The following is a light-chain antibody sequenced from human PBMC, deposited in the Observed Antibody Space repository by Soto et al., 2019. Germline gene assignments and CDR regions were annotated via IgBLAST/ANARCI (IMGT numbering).Light chain of an antibody. CDR1: QSISTY. CDR2: DAS. V-gene: IGKV3-11*01. Sequence: EVLLTQSPATLALSPGESVTLSCRSSQSISTYLAWYQQKSGQAPRLLIYDASYRATGIPARFSGSGSGTDFTLAISSLEPEAFAVYNCQQRSSWPLTCGGGTKVQI. CDR3: QQRSSWPLT. J-gene: IGKJ4*01.